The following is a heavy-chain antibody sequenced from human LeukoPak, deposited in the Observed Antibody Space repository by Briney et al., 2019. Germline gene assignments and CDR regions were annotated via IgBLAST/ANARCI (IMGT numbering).Heavy chain of an antibody. Sequence: ASVKVSCKASGYTFTSYYMHWVRQAPGQGLEWMGIINPSGGSTSYAQKFQGRVTMTRDTSTSTVYMELSSLRSEDTAVYYCARVVGGGAAAGAVYYYGMDVWGKGTTVTVSS. CDR3: ARVVGGGAAAGAVYYYGMDV. CDR2: INPSGGST. D-gene: IGHD6-13*01. V-gene: IGHV1-46*03. CDR1: GYTFTSYY. J-gene: IGHJ6*04.